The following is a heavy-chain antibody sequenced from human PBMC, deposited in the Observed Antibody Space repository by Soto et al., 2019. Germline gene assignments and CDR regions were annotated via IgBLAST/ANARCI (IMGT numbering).Heavy chain of an antibody. D-gene: IGHD2-2*02. CDR3: ARDSRYCSSTSCYTLRY. CDR1: GYTFTSYG. V-gene: IGHV1-18*04. J-gene: IGHJ4*02. CDR2: ISAYNGNT. Sequence: QVQLVQSGAEVKKPGASVKVSCKASGYTFTSYGISWVRQAPGQGLEWMGWISAYNGNTNYAQKLQGRVTMTTDTPTSTAYMELRSLRSDDTAVYYCARDSRYCSSTSCYTLRYWGQGTLVTVSS.